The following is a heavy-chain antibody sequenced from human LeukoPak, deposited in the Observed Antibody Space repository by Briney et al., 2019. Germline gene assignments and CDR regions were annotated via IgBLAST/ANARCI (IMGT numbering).Heavy chain of an antibody. CDR1: GDSISLYY. V-gene: IGHV4-59*01. Sequence: SETLSLTCSVSGDSISLYYWSWIRQPPGKGLEWIGYIDHTGSTNYNPSLNSRVTMSVDTSKNQFSLKLSSVTAADTALYYCARGNSYYDSSGYFPWESFQHWGQGTLVTVSS. D-gene: IGHD3-22*01. J-gene: IGHJ1*01. CDR3: ARGNSYYDSSGYFPWESFQH. CDR2: IDHTGST.